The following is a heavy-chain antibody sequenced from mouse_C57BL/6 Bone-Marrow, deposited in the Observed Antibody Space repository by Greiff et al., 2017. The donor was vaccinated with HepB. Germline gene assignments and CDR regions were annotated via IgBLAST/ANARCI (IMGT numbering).Heavy chain of an antibody. D-gene: IGHD1-1*01. J-gene: IGHJ1*03. CDR3: ARERVITTVVADLYFDV. Sequence: QVQLQQPGAELVKPGASVKMSCKASGYTFTSYWITWVKQRPGQGLEWIGDIYPGSGSTNYNEKFKSKATLTVDTSSSTAYMQLSSLTSADSAVYYCARERVITTVVADLYFDVWGTGTTVTVSS. CDR1: GYTFTSYW. V-gene: IGHV1-55*01. CDR2: IYPGSGST.